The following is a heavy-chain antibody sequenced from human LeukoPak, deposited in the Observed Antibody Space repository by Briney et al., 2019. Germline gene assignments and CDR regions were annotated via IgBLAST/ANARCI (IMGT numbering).Heavy chain of an antibody. J-gene: IGHJ5*02. V-gene: IGHV3-23*01. D-gene: IGHD5-18*01. CDR3: AKVGYSYPIGVDP. CDR1: GFTFSSYG. Sequence: PGRSLRLSCAASGFTFSSYGMHWVRQAPGKGLEWVSAISGSGGSTYYADSVKGRFTISRDNSKNTLYLQMNSLRAEDTAVYYCAKVGYSYPIGVDPWGQGTLVTVSS. CDR2: ISGSGGST.